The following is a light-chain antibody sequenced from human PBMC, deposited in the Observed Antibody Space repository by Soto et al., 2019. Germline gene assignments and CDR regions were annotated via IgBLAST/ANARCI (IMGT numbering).Light chain of an antibody. Sequence: DIQMTQSPSTLSASVGDRVTITCRASQSISIWLAWYQQQPGTAPKLLMYKASSLERGLPSGFSGSGSGTEFTLRISSLQPDDFAPYYRQLYRSYSPSTFGQGTKVEIK. J-gene: IGKJ1*01. CDR2: KAS. CDR3: QLYRSYSPST. CDR1: QSISIW. V-gene: IGKV1-5*03.